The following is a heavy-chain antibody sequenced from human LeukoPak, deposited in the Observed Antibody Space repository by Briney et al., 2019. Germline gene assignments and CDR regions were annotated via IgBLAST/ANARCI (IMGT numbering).Heavy chain of an antibody. Sequence: GASVKVSCKASGYIFTGYYIHWVRQAPGQGLEWMGRFNPNSGGTDYAQKFQGRVTMTRDTSISTAYMELSRLRSDDTAVYYCAKIKDGYNSNWDYWGQGTLVAVFS. CDR2: FNPNSGGT. J-gene: IGHJ4*02. CDR3: AKIKDGYNSNWDY. V-gene: IGHV1-2*06. CDR1: GYIFTGYY. D-gene: IGHD5-24*01.